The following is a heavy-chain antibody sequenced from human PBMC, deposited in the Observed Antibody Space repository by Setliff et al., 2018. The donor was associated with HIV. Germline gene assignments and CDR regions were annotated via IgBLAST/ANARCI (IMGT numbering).Heavy chain of an antibody. Sequence: ASVKVFCKASGYTFTSYSINWVRQAPGQGLEWMGWINTNTGNPTYAQDFTGRFVFSLDTSVSTAYLQISILKAEDTAVYYCTRDHTPPPNYDFWSGQIDLRNIFYYMDVWGTGSPVTVSS. V-gene: IGHV7-4-1*02. CDR3: TRDHTPPPNYDFWSGQIDLRNIFYYMDV. CDR2: INTNTGNP. CDR1: GYTFTSYS. D-gene: IGHD3-3*01. J-gene: IGHJ6*03.